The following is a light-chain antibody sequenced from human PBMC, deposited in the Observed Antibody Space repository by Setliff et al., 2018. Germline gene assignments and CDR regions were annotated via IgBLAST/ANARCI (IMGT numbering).Light chain of an antibody. J-gene: IGLJ1*01. Sequence: QSALAQPPSVSGAPGQRVTISCTGSSSNIGAGYDVHWYQQLPGTAPKLLIYGNSNRPSGVPDRFSGSKSGTPASLAITGLQAEGEADYYCQSYDSSLSGYVFGTGTKVTVL. CDR2: GNS. CDR1: SSNIGAGYD. V-gene: IGLV1-40*01. CDR3: QSYDSSLSGYV.